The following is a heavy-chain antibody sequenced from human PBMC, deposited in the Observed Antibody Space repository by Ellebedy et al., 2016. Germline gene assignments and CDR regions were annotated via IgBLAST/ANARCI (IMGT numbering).Heavy chain of an antibody. Sequence: GGSLRLXXAASGFTFSSYAMNWVRQTPGKGLEWFSYIGVTGTLYYADSVKGRFTISRDNAKSSLSLQMNSLRAEDTAVYYCAREEGAFWSFDYWGQGTLVTVSS. J-gene: IGHJ4*02. CDR2: IGVTGTL. V-gene: IGHV3-21*05. D-gene: IGHD1-26*01. CDR3: AREEGAFWSFDY. CDR1: GFTFSSYA.